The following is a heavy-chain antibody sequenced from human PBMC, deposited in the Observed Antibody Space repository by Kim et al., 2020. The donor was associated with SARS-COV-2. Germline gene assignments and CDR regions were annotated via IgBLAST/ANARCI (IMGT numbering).Heavy chain of an antibody. CDR3: ARGPMLRRVIMQDWHFYL. Sequence: ASVKVSCKASGYTFTSYAIHWVRQAPGQRLEWMGWINAGNGNTKYSQRFQGRVTITRDTSASTPYMELSSLRSEDTSVYHCARGPMLRRVIMQDWHFYLLGRGTLVTVSS. V-gene: IGHV1-3*01. J-gene: IGHJ2*01. CDR2: INAGNGNT. D-gene: IGHD3-10*01. CDR1: GYTFTSYA.